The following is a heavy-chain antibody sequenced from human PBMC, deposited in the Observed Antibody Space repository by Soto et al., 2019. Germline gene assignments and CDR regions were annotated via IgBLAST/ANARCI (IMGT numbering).Heavy chain of an antibody. CDR3: ARDPTTRFYFDY. Sequence: QVQLVESGGGVVQPGRSLRLSCAASGFTFSSFAMNWVRQAPGKGLEWVAVISYDGSNKKFADSVKGRFTISRDNVRNTLYLQMSNLRPEDTAVYHCARDPTTRFYFDYWGQGTLVTVSS. D-gene: IGHD1-1*01. J-gene: IGHJ4*02. V-gene: IGHV3-30-3*01. CDR2: ISYDGSNK. CDR1: GFTFSSFA.